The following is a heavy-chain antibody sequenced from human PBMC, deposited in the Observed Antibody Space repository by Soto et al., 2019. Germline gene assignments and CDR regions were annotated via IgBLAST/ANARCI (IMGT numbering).Heavy chain of an antibody. CDR1: GYTLTELS. Sequence: ASVKVSCKVSGYTLTELSMHWVRQAPGKGLEWMGGFDPEDGETVYAQKFQGRVTMTEDTSTDTAYMELSSLRSEDTAVYYCATTGPSRYYDSSGRFDYWGQGTLVTVSS. CDR2: FDPEDGET. D-gene: IGHD3-22*01. CDR3: ATTGPSRYYDSSGRFDY. J-gene: IGHJ4*02. V-gene: IGHV1-24*01.